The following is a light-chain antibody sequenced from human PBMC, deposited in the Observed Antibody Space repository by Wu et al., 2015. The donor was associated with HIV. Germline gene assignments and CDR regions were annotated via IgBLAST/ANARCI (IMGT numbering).Light chain of an antibody. J-gene: IGKJ4*01. V-gene: IGKV3-15*01. Sequence: EIVMTQSPATLSVSPGGRVTLSCRASQIIATNLAWYQQKPGQPPRLLIYDASIRATGIPARFTGSGSGTEFTLTITSLQSEDFVIYYCQQYNYWPTFGGGTKVEIK. CDR2: DAS. CDR3: QQYNYWPT. CDR1: QIIATN.